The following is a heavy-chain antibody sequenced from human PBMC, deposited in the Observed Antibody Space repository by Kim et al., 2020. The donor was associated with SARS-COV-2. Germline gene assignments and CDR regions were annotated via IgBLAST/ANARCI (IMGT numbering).Heavy chain of an antibody. Sequence: YADSVKGRFTICRDNSKNTLYLQMNSLRAEDTAVYYCARDPTVTKKYFDLWGRGTLVTVSS. D-gene: IGHD4-17*01. J-gene: IGHJ2*01. CDR3: ARDPTVTKKYFDL. V-gene: IGHV3-30*01.